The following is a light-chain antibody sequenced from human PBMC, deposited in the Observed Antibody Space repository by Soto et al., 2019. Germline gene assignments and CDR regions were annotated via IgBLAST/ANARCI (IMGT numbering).Light chain of an antibody. V-gene: IGKV3-20*01. CDR1: QSISNDD. CDR2: GTS. CDR3: QQNVSSPTT. Sequence: EIVVTQSPGTLSLSPGERATLSCRAGQSISNDDLAWCQRKPGQAPSLLIYGTSNRATGGIADRFSGSGSGTDFTLTISRLEAEDFAVYYCQQNVSSPTTSGQGTRLE. J-gene: IGKJ5*01.